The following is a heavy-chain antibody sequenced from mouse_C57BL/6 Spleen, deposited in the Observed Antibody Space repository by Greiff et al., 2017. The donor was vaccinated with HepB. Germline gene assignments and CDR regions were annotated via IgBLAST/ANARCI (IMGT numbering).Heavy chain of an antibody. V-gene: IGHV1-69*01. Sequence: VQLQQPGAELVMPGASVKLSCKASGYTFTSYWMHWVKQRPGQGLEWIGEIDPSDSYTNYNQKFKGKSTLTVDKSSSTAYMQLSSLTSEDSAVYYCARTTVAYFDVWGTGTTVTVSS. D-gene: IGHD1-1*01. J-gene: IGHJ1*03. CDR2: IDPSDSYT. CDR1: GYTFTSYW. CDR3: ARTTVAYFDV.